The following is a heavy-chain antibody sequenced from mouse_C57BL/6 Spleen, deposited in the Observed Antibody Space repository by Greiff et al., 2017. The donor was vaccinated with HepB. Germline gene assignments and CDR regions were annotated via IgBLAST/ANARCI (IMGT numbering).Heavy chain of an antibody. Sequence: EVQGVESGGGLVKPGGSLKLSCAASGFTFSDYGMHWVRQAPEKGLEWVAYISSGSSTIYYADTVKGRFTISRDNAKNTLFLQMTSLRSEDTAMYYCAIPRYDYDGYFDVWGTGTTVTVSS. CDR3: AIPRYDYDGYFDV. J-gene: IGHJ1*03. CDR2: ISSGSSTI. V-gene: IGHV5-17*01. D-gene: IGHD2-4*01. CDR1: GFTFSDYG.